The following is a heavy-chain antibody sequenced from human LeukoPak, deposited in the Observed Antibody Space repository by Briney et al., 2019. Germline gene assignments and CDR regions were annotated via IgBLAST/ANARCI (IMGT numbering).Heavy chain of an antibody. Sequence: SETLSLTCTVSGYSISSGYYWGWIRQPPGKGLEWIGSIYHSGSTYYNPSLKSRVTISVDTSKNQFSLKLSSVTAADTAVYYCARAGFLYYYDSSGYSNWFDSWGQGTLVTVSS. CDR3: ARAGFLYYYDSSGYSNWFDS. CDR1: GYSISSGYY. V-gene: IGHV4-38-2*02. D-gene: IGHD3-22*01. J-gene: IGHJ5*01. CDR2: IYHSGST.